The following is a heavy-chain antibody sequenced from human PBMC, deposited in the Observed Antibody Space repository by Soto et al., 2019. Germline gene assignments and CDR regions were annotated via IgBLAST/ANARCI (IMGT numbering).Heavy chain of an antibody. CDR1: GGTFSSYA. D-gene: IGHD6-6*01. CDR2: IIPIFGTA. Sequence: QVQLVQSGAEVKKPGSSVKVSCKASGGTFSSYAISWVRQAPGQGLEWMGGIIPIFGTANYAQKFQGRVTITADESTSTAYMELSSLRSEDTDVYYCARDTPGYSSSSSYYYGMDVWGQGTTVTVSS. J-gene: IGHJ6*02. CDR3: ARDTPGYSSSSSYYYGMDV. V-gene: IGHV1-69*01.